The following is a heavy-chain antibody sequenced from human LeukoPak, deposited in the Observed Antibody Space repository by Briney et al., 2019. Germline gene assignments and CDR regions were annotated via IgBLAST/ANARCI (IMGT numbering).Heavy chain of an antibody. J-gene: IGHJ4*02. CDR2: MNPNSGNT. CDR1: GYTFTSYD. V-gene: IGHV1-8*03. Sequence: ASVNVSFKSSGYTFTSYDINWVRQATGQGLEWMGWMNPNSGNTGYAQKFQGRVTITRNTSISTAYMELSSLRSEDTAVYYCARRGGITIFGVVIFYYFDYWGQGTLVTVSS. CDR3: ARRGGITIFGVVIFYYFDY. D-gene: IGHD3-3*01.